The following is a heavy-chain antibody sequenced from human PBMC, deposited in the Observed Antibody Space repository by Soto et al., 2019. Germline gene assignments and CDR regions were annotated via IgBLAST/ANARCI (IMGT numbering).Heavy chain of an antibody. Sequence: GSLRLSCAASGFTFDEYTMYWVRQGPGKGLEWVSLISWDGSSRYYADSVKGRFTISRDNGKGFLYLQMNSLRTEDTASYYCAKVPIKMRFHYGMDVWGQGTTGTVS. CDR2: ISWDGSSR. J-gene: IGHJ6*02. CDR1: GFTFDEYT. CDR3: AKVPIKMRFHYGMDV. V-gene: IGHV3-43*01.